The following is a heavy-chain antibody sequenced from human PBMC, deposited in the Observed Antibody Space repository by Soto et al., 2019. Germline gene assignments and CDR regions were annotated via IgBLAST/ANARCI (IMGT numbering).Heavy chain of an antibody. V-gene: IGHV3-23*01. D-gene: IGHD6-13*01. CDR1: GFPFSGHS. Sequence: EVQLLESGGGLVQPGGSLKLSCAASGFPFSGHSLSWVRQTPGKGLEWVAGISGTGYSRYHADSVMGRFSISRDNFKSTLYLELSSLRAEDTALYYCAKSRGDSWPTYFFDLWGQGTLVTVSS. J-gene: IGHJ4*02. CDR2: ISGTGYSR. CDR3: AKSRGDSWPTYFFDL.